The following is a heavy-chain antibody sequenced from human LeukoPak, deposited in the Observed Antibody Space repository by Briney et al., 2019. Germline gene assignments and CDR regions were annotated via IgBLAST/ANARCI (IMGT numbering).Heavy chain of an antibody. V-gene: IGHV1-2*04. CDR2: INPNSGGT. CDR3: ARGIAQGGTQEFDY. Sequence: ASVKVSCKASGYTFTGYYVHWVRQAPGQGLEWMGWINPNSGGTNYAQKFQGWVTMTRDTSISTAYMELSRLRSDDTAVYYCARGIAQGGTQEFDYWGQGTLVTVSS. J-gene: IGHJ4*02. D-gene: IGHD1-1*01. CDR1: GYTFTGYY.